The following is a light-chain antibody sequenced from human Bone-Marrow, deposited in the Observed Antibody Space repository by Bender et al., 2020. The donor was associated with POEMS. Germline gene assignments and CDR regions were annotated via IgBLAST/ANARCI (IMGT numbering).Light chain of an antibody. CDR1: SSDVDNYIY. V-gene: IGLV2-11*01. CDR3: SSYAGGFTWV. J-gene: IGLJ3*02. CDR2: DVS. Sequence: QSALTQPRSVSGSPGQSVTISCTGASSDVDNYIYVSWFQQRPGKAPNLMIYDVSRRPSGVPDRFSGSKSGNTASLTISGLQPEDEADYHCSSYAGGFTWVFGGGTKLTVL.